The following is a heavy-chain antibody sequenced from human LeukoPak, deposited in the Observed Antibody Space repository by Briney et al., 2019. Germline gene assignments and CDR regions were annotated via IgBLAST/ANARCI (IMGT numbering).Heavy chain of an antibody. D-gene: IGHD3-3*01. J-gene: IGHJ4*02. CDR1: GFTFSSYS. CDR2: ISTSSIYI. V-gene: IGHV3-21*01. Sequence: GGSLRLSCAASGFTFSSYSMNWVRQAPGKGLEWVSSISTSSIYIHYADSVKGRFTISRDNAKNSLYLQMNSLRAEDTAVYYCARVASGYYIHYFDYWGQGTLVTVSS. CDR3: ARVASGYYIHYFDY.